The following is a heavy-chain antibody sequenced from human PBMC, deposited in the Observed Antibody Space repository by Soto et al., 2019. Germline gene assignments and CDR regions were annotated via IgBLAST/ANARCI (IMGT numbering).Heavy chain of an antibody. CDR2: ISGSGST. J-gene: IGHJ4*02. CDR3: AKDRSSGYYFDY. V-gene: IGHV3-23*01. CDR1: GFTFSSYA. Sequence: GGSLRLSCAASGFTFSSYAMSWVRQAPGKGLEWVSAISGSGSTYYADSVKGRFTISRDNSKNTLYLQMNSLRAEDTAVYYCAKDRSSGYYFDYWGQGTLVTVSS. D-gene: IGHD3-22*01.